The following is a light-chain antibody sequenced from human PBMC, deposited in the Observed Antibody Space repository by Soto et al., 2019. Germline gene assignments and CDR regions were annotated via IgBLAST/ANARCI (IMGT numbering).Light chain of an antibody. Sequence: ENVLTQSPGTLSLSPGERATLSCRASQSVSSNFLAWYQQKPGQAPRLLIYGASNRATGIPDRFSGSGSGTDFTLTISSLQPEDFATYYCQQSYSTPPTFGQGTKVEIK. CDR1: QSVSSNF. J-gene: IGKJ1*01. CDR2: GAS. CDR3: QQSYSTPPT. V-gene: IGKV3-20*01.